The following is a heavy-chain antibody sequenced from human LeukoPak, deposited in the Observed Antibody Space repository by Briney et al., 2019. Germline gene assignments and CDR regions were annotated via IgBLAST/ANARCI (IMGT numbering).Heavy chain of an antibody. V-gene: IGHV1-18*01. CDR2: ISAYNGNT. CDR3: ARDFEVDYYGSGSYYKAFDI. CDR1: GYTFTSYG. D-gene: IGHD3-10*01. J-gene: IGHJ3*02. Sequence: ASVKVSCKASGYTFTSYGISWVRQAPGQGLEWMGWISAYNGNTNYAQKLQGRVTMTTDTSTSTAYMELRSLRSDDTAVYYCARDFEVDYYGSGSYYKAFDIWGQGTMVTVSS.